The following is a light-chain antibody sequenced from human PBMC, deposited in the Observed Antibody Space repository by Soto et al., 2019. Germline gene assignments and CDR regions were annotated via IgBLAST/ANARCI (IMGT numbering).Light chain of an antibody. CDR2: DVN. J-gene: IGLJ2*01. CDR1: SSDVGGYNY. Sequence: QSALTQPRSVSGSPGQSVTISCTGTSSDVGGYNYVSWYQQHPGKAPKVMIYDVNKRPSGVPDRFSGSKSGNTASLTISGLQAEDEADYYCCSFAGSYTVVFGGGTKVTVL. CDR3: CSFAGSYTVV. V-gene: IGLV2-11*01.